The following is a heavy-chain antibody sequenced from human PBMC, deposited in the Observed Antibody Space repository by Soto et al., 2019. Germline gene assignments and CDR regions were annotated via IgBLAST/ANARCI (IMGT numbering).Heavy chain of an antibody. CDR1: GFSFRTYG. J-gene: IGHJ4*02. CDR2: ISDDGSDK. V-gene: IGHV3-30-3*01. D-gene: IGHD5-12*01. Sequence: GGSLRLSCSASGFSFRTYGMHWVRQSPGKGLEWVAFISDDGSDKYYADSVKGRFTISRDNSENTLYLQMNSLRVEDTAVYYCGRVLFGYVGPIDSWGQGTLVTVSS. CDR3: GRVLFGYVGPIDS.